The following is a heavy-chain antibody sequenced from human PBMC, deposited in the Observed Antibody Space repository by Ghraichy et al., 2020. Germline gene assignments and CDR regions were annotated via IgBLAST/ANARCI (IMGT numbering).Heavy chain of an antibody. CDR3: ARISGGTSIYVDS. CDR2: IDWDDDK. Sequence: SGPTLVKPIQTLTLTCTFSGFSLATSGMRVSWIRQPPGKALEWLARIDWDDDKFYSTSLKTRLTISREDTSKNQVLLTMTNMDPVDTATYYCARISGGTSIYVDSWGQGILVTVSS. J-gene: IGHJ4*02. CDR1: GFSLATSGMR. D-gene: IGHD4-23*01. V-gene: IGHV2-70*04.